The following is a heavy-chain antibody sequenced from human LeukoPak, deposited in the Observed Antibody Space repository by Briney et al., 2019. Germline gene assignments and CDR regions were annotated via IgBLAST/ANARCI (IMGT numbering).Heavy chain of an antibody. J-gene: IGHJ3*02. CDR1: GYTLPELS. D-gene: IGHD5-24*01. Sequence: ASVTVSCKVSGYTLPELSMHWVGQARGKGLDWMGGFDPEDGETIDAQNYQGRVTMTEDTSTDTAYMELSSLRSEDTAEYYCARRDGDNSAAFDIWGQGTMVTVSS. CDR3: ARRDGDNSAAFDI. CDR2: FDPEDGET. V-gene: IGHV1-24*01.